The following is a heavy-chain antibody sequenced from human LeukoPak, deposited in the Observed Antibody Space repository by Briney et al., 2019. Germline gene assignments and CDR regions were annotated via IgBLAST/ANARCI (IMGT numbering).Heavy chain of an antibody. Sequence: GGSLRLSCAASGFTFSSYAMHWVRQAPGKGLEYVSAISSNGGSTYYANSVKGRFTISRDNSKNTLYLQMNSLRAEDTAVYYCARGKGELDYYYYYMDVWGKGTTVTVSS. CDR1: GFTFSSYA. CDR2: ISSNGGST. V-gene: IGHV3-64*01. D-gene: IGHD1-7*01. CDR3: ARGKGELDYYYYYMDV. J-gene: IGHJ6*03.